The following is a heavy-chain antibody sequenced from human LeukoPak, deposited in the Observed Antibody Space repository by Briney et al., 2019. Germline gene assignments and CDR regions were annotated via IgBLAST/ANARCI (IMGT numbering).Heavy chain of an antibody. D-gene: IGHD3-10*01. CDR2: IYTSGST. CDR3: ARNVLLWLGELEIYNWFDP. Sequence: SETLSLTCTVPGGSISSYYWSWIRQPAGKGLEWIGRIYTSGSTNYNPSLKSRVTMSVDTSKNQFSLKLSSVTAADTAVYYCARNVLLWLGELEIYNWFDPWGQGTLVTVSS. V-gene: IGHV4-4*07. CDR1: GGSISSYY. J-gene: IGHJ5*02.